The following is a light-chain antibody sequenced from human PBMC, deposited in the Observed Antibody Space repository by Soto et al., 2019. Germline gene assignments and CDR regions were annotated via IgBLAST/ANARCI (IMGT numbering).Light chain of an antibody. J-gene: IGKJ4*01. Sequence: EIVMTQSPATLSVSPGEGATLSCRASQSVSSNLAWYQQKPGQAPRLLIYAASTRATGIPARFSGSGSGKEFNLTISSLQSEDFAVYYCQQYNNWPPLTFGGGTKVEIK. V-gene: IGKV3-15*01. CDR1: QSVSSN. CDR2: AAS. CDR3: QQYNNWPPLT.